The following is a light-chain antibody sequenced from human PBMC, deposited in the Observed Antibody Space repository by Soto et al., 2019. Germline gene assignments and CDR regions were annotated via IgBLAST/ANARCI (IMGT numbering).Light chain of an antibody. CDR1: QSISSY. J-gene: IGKJ3*01. V-gene: IGKV1-39*01. Sequence: DIQMTQSPSSLSASVGDRVTITCRASQSISSYLHWYQQKPGKAPKLLIYAASSLPSGVPSRFSGSGSGTDFTLTISSLQPEDFATCYCQQSYSTPPFTFGPGTKVDIK. CDR3: QQSYSTPPFT. CDR2: AAS.